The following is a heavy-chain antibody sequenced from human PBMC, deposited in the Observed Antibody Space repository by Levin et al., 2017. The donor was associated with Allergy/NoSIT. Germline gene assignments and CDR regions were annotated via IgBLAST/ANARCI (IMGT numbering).Heavy chain of an antibody. J-gene: IGHJ6*02. D-gene: IGHD3-9*01. V-gene: IGHV3-48*04. Sequence: GESLKISCAASGFTFSSYSMNWVRQAPGKGLEWVSYISSSSSTIYYADSVKGRFTISRDNAKNSLYLQMNSLRAEDTAVYYCAREGLRYFDWWNTNYYGMDVWGQGTTVTVSS. CDR1: GFTFSSYS. CDR2: ISSSSSTI. CDR3: AREGLRYFDWWNTNYYGMDV.